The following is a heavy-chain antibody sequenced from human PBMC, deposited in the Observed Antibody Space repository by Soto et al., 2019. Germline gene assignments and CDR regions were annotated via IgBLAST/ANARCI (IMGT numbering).Heavy chain of an antibody. V-gene: IGHV1-69*06. CDR2: ISPIFGTA. D-gene: IGHD3-10*01. J-gene: IGHJ4*01. CDR3: ARECGQGSYYYCSDSSKIDD. Sequence: QVQLVQSGAEVKKPGSSVKVSCKASGGTFSSYAISWVRQAPGQGLEWMGGISPIFGTANYAQKFQGRVTITATNSTGIAYMDLSSVTTADKAVYYCARECGQGSYYYCSDSSKIDDWGQGTPVTVSS. CDR1: GGTFSSYA.